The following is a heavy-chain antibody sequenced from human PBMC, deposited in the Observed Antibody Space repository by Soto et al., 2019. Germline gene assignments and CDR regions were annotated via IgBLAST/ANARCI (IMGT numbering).Heavy chain of an antibody. V-gene: IGHV1-69*13. CDR2: FIPIFVSA. CDR3: ARDVSSDTTGFRGYDL. CDR1: GYTFTSYG. J-gene: IGHJ4*02. Sequence: SVKVSCKASGYTFTSYGISWVRQAPGKGLEWMGVFIPIFVSAHYAPKFQGRITITADESTSTAYMELSGLTSEDTAIYYCARDVSSDTTGFRGYDLWGQGTQVTVYS. D-gene: IGHD3-10*01.